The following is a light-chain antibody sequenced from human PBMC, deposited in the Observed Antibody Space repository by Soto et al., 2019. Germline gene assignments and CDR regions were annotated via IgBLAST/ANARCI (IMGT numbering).Light chain of an antibody. CDR2: DAS. V-gene: IGKV1-5*01. CDR1: QSISTW. J-gene: IGKJ1*01. Sequence: DIQMTQSPSTVSASVGDAVTITCRASQSISTWLAWYQQKPGKAPNLLIYDASTLESGGPSGFSGSGSGTEFTLTISSLQPDDSAVYYCQQYAGSPWTFGQGTKVEIK. CDR3: QQYAGSPWT.